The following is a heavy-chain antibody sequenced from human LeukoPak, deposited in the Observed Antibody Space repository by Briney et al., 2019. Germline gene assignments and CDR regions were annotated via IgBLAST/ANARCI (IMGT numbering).Heavy chain of an antibody. V-gene: IGHV3-30-3*01. CDR3: ARLDLFRKWLGSGSLDY. J-gene: IGHJ4*02. Sequence: PGGSLRLSRAASGFTFSSYAMHWVRQAPGKGLEWVAVISYDGSNKYYADSVKGRFTISRDNSKNTLCLQMNSLRAEDTAVYYCARLDLFRKWLGSGSLDYWGQGTLVTVSS. CDR1: GFTFSSYA. D-gene: IGHD3-22*01. CDR2: ISYDGSNK.